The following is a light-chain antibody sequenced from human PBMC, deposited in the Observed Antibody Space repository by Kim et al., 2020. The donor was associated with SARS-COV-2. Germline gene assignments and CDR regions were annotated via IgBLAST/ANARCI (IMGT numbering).Light chain of an antibody. J-gene: IGLJ3*02. CDR1: SNIVGNQG. V-gene: IGLV10-54*02. CDR2: RNN. CDR3: SALDSSLSAHV. Sequence: QAGLTQPPSVSKGLRQTATLTCTGNSNIVGNQGAAWLQQHQGHPPKLLSYRNNNRPSGISERFSASRSGNTASLTITGLQPEDEADYYCSALDSSLSAHVFGGGTKVTVL.